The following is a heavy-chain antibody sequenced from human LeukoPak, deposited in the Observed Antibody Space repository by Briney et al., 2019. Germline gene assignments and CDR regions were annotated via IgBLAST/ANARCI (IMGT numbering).Heavy chain of an antibody. CDR1: GDSISSYY. Sequence: PSETLSLTCSVSGDSISSYYWSWIRQPPGKGLEWIGYIYCSGSTNYNPSLKSRITISVDTSKNQFSLRLSSVTAADTAVYYCARGHPGDFWSGPFFDYWGQGTLVTVSS. V-gene: IGHV4-59*01. D-gene: IGHD3-3*01. J-gene: IGHJ4*02. CDR3: ARGHPGDFWSGPFFDY. CDR2: IYCSGST.